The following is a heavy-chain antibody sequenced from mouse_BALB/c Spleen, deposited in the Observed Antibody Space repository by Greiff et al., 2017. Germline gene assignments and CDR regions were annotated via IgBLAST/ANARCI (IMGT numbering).Heavy chain of an antibody. CDR3: AREVREAMDY. D-gene: IGHD2-14*01. CDR2: INPGSGGT. V-gene: IGHV1-54*03. J-gene: IGHJ4*01. Sequence: VQLQQSGAELVRPGTSVKVSCKASGYAFTNYLIEWVKQRPGQGLEWIGVINPGSGGTNYNEKFKGKATLTADKSSSTAYMQLSSLTSDDSAVYFCAREVREAMDYWGQGTSVTVSS. CDR1: GYAFTNYL.